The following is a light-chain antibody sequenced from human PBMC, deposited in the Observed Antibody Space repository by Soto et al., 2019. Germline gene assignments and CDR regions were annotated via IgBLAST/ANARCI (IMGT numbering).Light chain of an antibody. CDR3: QQDNDLST. CDR2: GSS. CDR1: QRVSSN. J-gene: IGKJ2*01. V-gene: IGKV3-15*01. Sequence: EILMTQSPATLSVSPGERATLSCRASQRVSSNLAWYQQRPGQAPRLLIYGSSPRATGIPARFSGSGSGREFTLTINSVQSEDFAVYFWQQDNDLSTFGQGNKLEIK.